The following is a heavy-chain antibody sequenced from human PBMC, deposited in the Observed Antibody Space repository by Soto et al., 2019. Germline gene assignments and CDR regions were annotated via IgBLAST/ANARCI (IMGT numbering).Heavy chain of an antibody. CDR3: ARAWSYYDNSGYSDY. CDR2: IIPIFGTA. Sequence: ASVKVSCKASGGTFSSYAISWVRQAPGQGLEWMGGIIPIFGTANYAQKFQGRVTITADESTSTAYMELSSLRSEDTAVYYCARAWSYYDNSGYSDYWGQGTLVTVSS. V-gene: IGHV1-69*13. J-gene: IGHJ4*02. CDR1: GGTFSSYA. D-gene: IGHD3-22*01.